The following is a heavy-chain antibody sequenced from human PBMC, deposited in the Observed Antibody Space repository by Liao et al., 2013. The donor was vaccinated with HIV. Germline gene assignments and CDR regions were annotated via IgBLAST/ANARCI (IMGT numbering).Heavy chain of an antibody. D-gene: IGHD1-1*01. CDR2: IYYSGST. CDR1: GGSIISSDYY. CDR3: ARGRGTSAFDI. V-gene: IGHV4-39*07. J-gene: IGHJ3*02. Sequence: QLQLQESGPGLVKPSETLSLTCTVSGGSIISSDYYWGWIRQPPGRGVEWIGYIYYSGSTYYNPSLKSRVTISVDTSKNQFSLRLSSVTAADTAVYYCARGRGTSAFDIWGQGTMVTVSS.